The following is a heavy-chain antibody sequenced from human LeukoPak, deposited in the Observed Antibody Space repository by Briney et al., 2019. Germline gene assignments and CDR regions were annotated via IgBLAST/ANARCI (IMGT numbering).Heavy chain of an antibody. V-gene: IGHV3-23*01. Sequence: GGSLRLSCAASGFTFSSYAMSWVRQAPGKGLEWVSGLSGSGYSTYYADSVKGRFTISRDNSKNTLYLQMNSLRAEDTAVYYCAKDPTFDWSFDDWGQGTLVTVSS. D-gene: IGHD3-9*01. CDR2: LSGSGYST. J-gene: IGHJ4*02. CDR1: GFTFSSYA. CDR3: AKDPTFDWSFDD.